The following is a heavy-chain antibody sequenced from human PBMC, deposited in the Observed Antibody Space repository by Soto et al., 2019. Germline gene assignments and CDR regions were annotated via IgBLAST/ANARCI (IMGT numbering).Heavy chain of an antibody. CDR3: AKGKSTGDIDWFDP. V-gene: IGHV3-23*01. Sequence: GGSLRLSCTASGFTLQNYAMAWVRQAPGKGLEWVSTLIGGHYGTAYSYSVKGRFTVSRGNSKNCLYLQMNSLGVEDTAMYFCAKGKSTGDIDWFDPWGQGSLVTVSS. CDR1: GFTLQNYA. D-gene: IGHD3-10*01. J-gene: IGHJ5*02. CDR2: LIGGHYGT.